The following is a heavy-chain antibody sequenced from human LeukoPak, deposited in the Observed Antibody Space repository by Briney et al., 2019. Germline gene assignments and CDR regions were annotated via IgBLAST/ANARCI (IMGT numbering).Heavy chain of an antibody. CDR3: AKESGYSGCWDNFDL. J-gene: IGHJ4*02. Sequence: GRSLRLSCAASGFIFSNYDMNWVRQAPGKGLGWVSAISASTTFIYYADSVKGRFTVSRDNSKNTLYLQMNSLRSEDTAVYYCAKESGYSGCWDNFDLWGQGTLVTVSS. V-gene: IGHV3-23*01. D-gene: IGHD6-13*01. CDR1: GFIFSNYD. CDR2: ISASTTFI.